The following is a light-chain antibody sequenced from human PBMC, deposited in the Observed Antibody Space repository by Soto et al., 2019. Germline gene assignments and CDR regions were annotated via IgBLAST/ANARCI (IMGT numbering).Light chain of an antibody. CDR1: QSVRTY. CDR3: QQRSSWPLT. Sequence: EIVLTQSPATLSLSPGERATLSCRASQSVRTYLACYQQKLGQPPRLLIYNASNRATAIPARFSGSGSGTDFTLTISSLEPEDFAVYYCQQRSSWPLTFGQGTRLEIK. V-gene: IGKV3-11*01. J-gene: IGKJ5*01. CDR2: NAS.